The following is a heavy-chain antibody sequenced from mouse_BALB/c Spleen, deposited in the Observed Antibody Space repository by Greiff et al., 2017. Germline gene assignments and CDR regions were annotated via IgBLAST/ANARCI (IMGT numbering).Heavy chain of an antibody. CDR1: GFSLTSYG. Sequence: VKLVESGPGLVQPSQSLSITCTVSGFSLTSYGVHWVRQSPGKGLEWLGVIWSGGSTDYNAAFISRLSISKDNSKSQVFFKMNSLQANDTAIYYCARNRRDDGVYAMDYWGQGTSVTVSS. D-gene: IGHD2-14*01. CDR2: IWSGGST. CDR3: ARNRRDDGVYAMDY. J-gene: IGHJ4*01. V-gene: IGHV2-2*02.